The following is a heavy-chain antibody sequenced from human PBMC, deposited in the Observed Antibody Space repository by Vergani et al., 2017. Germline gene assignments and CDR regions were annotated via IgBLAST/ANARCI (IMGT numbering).Heavy chain of an antibody. J-gene: IGHJ6*03. Sequence: QVQLVQSGAEVKTPGASVKVSCKASGYTFTSYGISWVRQAPGQGLEWMGWISAYNGNTNYAQKLQGRVTMTTDTSTSTAYMELRSLRSDDTAVYYCARPVYYYGSGSRAYYMDVWGKGTTVTVSS. CDR1: GYTFTSYG. CDR3: ARPVYYYGSGSRAYYMDV. D-gene: IGHD3-10*01. CDR2: ISAYNGNT. V-gene: IGHV1-18*01.